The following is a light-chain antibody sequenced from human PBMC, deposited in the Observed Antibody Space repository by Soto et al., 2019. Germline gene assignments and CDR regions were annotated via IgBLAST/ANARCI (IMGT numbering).Light chain of an antibody. V-gene: IGKV3-20*01. CDR3: QQYGSSPL. CDR2: GAS. J-gene: IGKJ3*01. CDR1: QSVSSSY. Sequence: EIVLTQSPGTLSLSPGERATLSCRASQSVSSSYLAWYQQKPGQAPRLLIYGASSRATGIPARFSGSGSGTDFTLTISRLEPEDFSVYYWQQYGSSPLFGPGTKVDIK.